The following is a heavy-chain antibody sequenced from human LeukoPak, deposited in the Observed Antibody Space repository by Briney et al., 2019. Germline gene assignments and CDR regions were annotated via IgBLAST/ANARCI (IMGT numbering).Heavy chain of an antibody. J-gene: IGHJ4*02. CDR1: GFTFRNYV. CDR2: IKKDGSET. V-gene: IGHV3-7*03. CDR3: ARGRYSGTTYYFDY. D-gene: IGHD5-12*01. Sequence: GGSLRLSCAASGFTFRNYVIHWVRQAPGKGLEWVANIKKDGSETYYVDSVKGRFTISRDNAKNSLYLQMNSLRAEDTAMYYCARGRYSGTTYYFDYWGQGTLVTVSS.